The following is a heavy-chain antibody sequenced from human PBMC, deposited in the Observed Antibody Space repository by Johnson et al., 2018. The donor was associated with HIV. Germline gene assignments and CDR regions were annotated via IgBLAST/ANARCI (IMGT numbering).Heavy chain of an antibody. V-gene: IGHV3-7*01. Sequence: EVQLVESGGGLVQPGGSLRLSCAASGFTFSDHYMDWVRQAPGKGLEWVANIKEDGSEKYYVDSVKGRLTISRDNAKNSLYLQMNSLRAEDTAVYYCASGVVTLSFDIWGQGTMVTVSS. D-gene: IGHD3-3*01. CDR1: GFTFSDHY. J-gene: IGHJ3*02. CDR2: IKEDGSEK. CDR3: ASGVVTLSFDI.